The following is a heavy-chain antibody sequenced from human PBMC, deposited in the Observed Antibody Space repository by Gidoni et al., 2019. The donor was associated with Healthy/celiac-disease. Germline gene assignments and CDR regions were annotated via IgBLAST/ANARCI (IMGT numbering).Heavy chain of an antibody. V-gene: IGHV3-23*01. CDR1: GFTFRSYA. D-gene: IGHD5-18*01. CDR3: AKERVDTAMVTLSYYFDY. Sequence: EVQLLESGGGLVQPGGSLRLSCSASGFTFRSYAMSWVRPAPGKGLEWVSASSGSGGSTYYADSVKGRFTISRDNSKNTLYLQMNSLRAEDTAVYYCAKERVDTAMVTLSYYFDYWGQGTLVTVSS. CDR2: SSGSGGST. J-gene: IGHJ4*02.